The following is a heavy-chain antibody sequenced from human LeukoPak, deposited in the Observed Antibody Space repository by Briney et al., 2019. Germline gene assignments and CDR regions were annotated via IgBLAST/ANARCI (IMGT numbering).Heavy chain of an antibody. V-gene: IGHV4-59*01. CDR3: GRSGYYDSSIDY. J-gene: IGHJ4*02. CDR2: IHDTGST. CDR1: GGSINRYY. Sequence: KPSESLSLTCTVSGGSINRYYWIWIRQPPGKGLEWIGYIHDTGSTKNNPSLRSRVTISVDPPKNQVSLKMRFVTAADTAVYYCGRSGYYDSSIDYWGQGTLLTVSS. D-gene: IGHD3-22*01.